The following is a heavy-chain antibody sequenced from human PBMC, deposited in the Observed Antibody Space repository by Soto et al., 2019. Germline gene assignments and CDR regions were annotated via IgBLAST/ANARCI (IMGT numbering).Heavy chain of an antibody. Sequence: EVHLVETGGDLIQPGGSLRLSCAASGFSVTASNMNWVRQAPGKGLEWVSVIFGADETYYADSVRGRFTTSRDNSKNTVDLQMDSLRTEDTALYYCARGGFDWGQGTLVTVSS. J-gene: IGHJ4*02. CDR3: ARGGFD. CDR1: GFSVTASN. CDR2: IFGADET. V-gene: IGHV3-53*02. D-gene: IGHD3-16*01.